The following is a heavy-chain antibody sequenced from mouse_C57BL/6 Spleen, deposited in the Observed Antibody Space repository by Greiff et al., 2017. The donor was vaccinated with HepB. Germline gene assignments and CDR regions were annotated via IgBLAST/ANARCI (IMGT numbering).Heavy chain of an antibody. Sequence: EVKLVESGEGLVKPGGSLKLSCAASGFTFSSYAMSWVRQTPEKRLEWVAYISSGGDYIDYADTVKGRFTISRDNARNTLYLQMSSLKSEDTDMYYCTRAPYYGSSYAMDYWGQGTSVTVSS. V-gene: IGHV5-9-1*02. J-gene: IGHJ4*01. CDR3: TRAPYYGSSYAMDY. D-gene: IGHD1-1*01. CDR1: GFTFSSYA. CDR2: ISSGGDYI.